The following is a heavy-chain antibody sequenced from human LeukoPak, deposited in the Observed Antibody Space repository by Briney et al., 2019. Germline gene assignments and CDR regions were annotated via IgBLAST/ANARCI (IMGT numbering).Heavy chain of an antibody. CDR3: ARVAAVGTGVFVNYYYYMDV. CDR2: IKQDGSEK. Sequence: GGSLRLSCAASGGFTSSSHWMSWARQAPGKGLEWVANIKQDGSEKYYVDSVKGRFTISRDNAKSSLFLQMNSLRAEDTAVYYCARVAAVGTGVFVNYYYYMDVWGKGTTVTISS. J-gene: IGHJ6*03. CDR1: GGFTSSSHW. V-gene: IGHV3-7*01. D-gene: IGHD6-13*01.